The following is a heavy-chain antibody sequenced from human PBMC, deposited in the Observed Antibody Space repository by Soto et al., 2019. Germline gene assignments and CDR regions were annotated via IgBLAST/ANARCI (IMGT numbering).Heavy chain of an antibody. CDR2: ITGSGGST. Sequence: GGSLRLSCAASGFTLSSYAMSWVRQAPGKGLEWVSSITGSGGSTNYADSVKGRFTISRDNSKNTLDLQMSSLRVEDTAVYHCARGRGGGATTDYYYGMDVWGQGTTVTVSS. CDR3: ARGRGGGATTDYYYGMDV. J-gene: IGHJ6*02. D-gene: IGHD1-26*01. V-gene: IGHV3-23*01. CDR1: GFTLSSYA.